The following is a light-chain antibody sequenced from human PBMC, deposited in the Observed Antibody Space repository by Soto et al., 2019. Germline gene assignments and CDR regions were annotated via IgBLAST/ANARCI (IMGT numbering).Light chain of an antibody. CDR3: QDRSNWPST. CDR1: QSVASH. Sequence: EIVLTQSPATLSLSPGEGATLSCRASQSVASHLAWYQQKPDQAPRLLIYDPSTRATGIPARFIGSGSGTDFTLTIGSLAIEDFAVYYGQDRSNWPSTFGQGTRLEIK. CDR2: DPS. J-gene: IGKJ5*01. V-gene: IGKV3-11*01.